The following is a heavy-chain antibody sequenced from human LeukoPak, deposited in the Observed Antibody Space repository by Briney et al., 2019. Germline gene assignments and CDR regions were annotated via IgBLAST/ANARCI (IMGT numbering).Heavy chain of an antibody. J-gene: IGHJ3*02. CDR2: TYYSGST. CDR3: TRSTNLEAFDI. Sequence: SETLSLTCTVSGGSVSSGTYYWSWIRQPPGKGLEWIGYTYYSGSTNYNPSLKSRVTISVDTSKNQCSLKLSSVTTADTAVYYCTRSTNLEAFDIWGQGTMVTVSS. V-gene: IGHV4-61*01. CDR1: GGSVSSGTYY. D-gene: IGHD2-8*01.